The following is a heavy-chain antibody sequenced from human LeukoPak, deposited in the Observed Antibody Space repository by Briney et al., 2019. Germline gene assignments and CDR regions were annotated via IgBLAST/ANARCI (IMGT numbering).Heavy chain of an antibody. V-gene: IGHV3-48*01. CDR2: ISSSSSTI. D-gene: IGHD2-15*01. Sequence: TGGSLRLSCAASGFTFSSYSMNWVRQAPGKGLEWVSYISSSSSTIYYADSVKGRFTISRDNAKNSLYLQMNGLRAEDTAVYYCARDLCSGGSCYSVWGQGTLVTVSS. J-gene: IGHJ4*02. CDR1: GFTFSSYS. CDR3: ARDLCSGGSCYSV.